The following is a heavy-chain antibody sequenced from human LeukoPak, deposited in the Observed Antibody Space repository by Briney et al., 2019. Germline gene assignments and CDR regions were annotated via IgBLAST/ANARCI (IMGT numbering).Heavy chain of an antibody. V-gene: IGHV1-69*05. CDR3: AQRQAAVIAAAGTRGPFDY. CDR1: GYTFTSYA. J-gene: IGHJ4*02. D-gene: IGHD6-13*01. CDR2: IIPIFGTT. Sequence: GASVKVSCKAPGYTFTSYAISWVRQAPGQGLEWMGGIIPIFGTTKYAQKFQGRVTITTDEYTSTAYMELSSLRSEDTAVYYCAQRQAAVIAAAGTRGPFDYWGQGTLVTVST.